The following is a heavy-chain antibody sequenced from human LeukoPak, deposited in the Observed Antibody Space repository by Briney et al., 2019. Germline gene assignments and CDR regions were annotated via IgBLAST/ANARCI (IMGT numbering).Heavy chain of an antibody. J-gene: IGHJ4*02. CDR1: GFTVSSNY. Sequence: GGSLRLSCAASGFTVSSNYMSWVRQALGKGLEWVSVIYSGGSTYYADSVKGRFTISRHNSKNTLYLQMNSLRAEDTAVYYCARSKWELPYYFDYWGQGTLVTVSS. CDR3: ARSKWELPYYFDY. CDR2: IYSGGST. V-gene: IGHV3-53*04. D-gene: IGHD1-26*01.